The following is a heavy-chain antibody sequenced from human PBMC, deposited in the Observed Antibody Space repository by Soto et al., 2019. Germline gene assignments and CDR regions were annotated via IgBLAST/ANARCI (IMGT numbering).Heavy chain of an antibody. CDR2: IYPGDSDT. CDR3: ARLLTENASRYQDY. V-gene: IGHV5-51*01. J-gene: IGHJ4*02. D-gene: IGHD2-21*02. Sequence: PGEYLKISCKGSGYGFTSYWIAWLRQMPGKGLEWMGIIYPGDSDTRYSPFLQGQVTMSADQSISTAYLQWSSPKASDTAMYYCARLLTENASRYQDYGGQGTGFTVSS. CDR1: GYGFTSYW.